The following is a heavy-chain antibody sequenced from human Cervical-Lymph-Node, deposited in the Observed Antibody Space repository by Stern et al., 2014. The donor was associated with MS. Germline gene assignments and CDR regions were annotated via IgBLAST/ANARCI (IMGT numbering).Heavy chain of an antibody. CDR3: ARQLGHSNFLHY. CDR1: GYSFTNYW. D-gene: IGHD4-11*01. Sequence: EVQLVESGAGVKRPGQSLKISCRASGYSFTNYWVAWVRQKPGKGLEWMVIIHPGDSQVRGGPSFKGRVAVSVDRSINTAYLQWSSLQPSDTAMYYCARQLGHSNFLHYWGQGVLVTVSS. CDR2: IHPGDSQV. J-gene: IGHJ4*02. V-gene: IGHV5-51*01.